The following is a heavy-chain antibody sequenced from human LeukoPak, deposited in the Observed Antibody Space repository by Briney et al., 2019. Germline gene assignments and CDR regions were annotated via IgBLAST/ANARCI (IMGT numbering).Heavy chain of an antibody. CDR3: ARDFRHCGGDCYLFDP. D-gene: IGHD2-21*01. V-gene: IGHV1-69*04. Sequence: SVKVSCKASGGTFSSYAISWVRQAPGQGLEWMGRIIPILGIANYAQKFQGRVTITADKSTSTAYMELSSLRSEDTAVYYCARDFRHCGGDCYLFDPWGQGTLVTVSS. CDR1: GGTFSSYA. CDR2: IIPILGIA. J-gene: IGHJ5*02.